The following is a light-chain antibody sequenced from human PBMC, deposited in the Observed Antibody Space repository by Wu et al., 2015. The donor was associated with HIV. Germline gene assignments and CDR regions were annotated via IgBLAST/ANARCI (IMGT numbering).Light chain of an antibody. V-gene: IGKV1-27*01. CDR2: AAS. J-gene: IGKJ2*03. CDR3: QQYESWPPYS. Sequence: DIQMTQSPSSLSASVGDRVTITCRASQGISNFLAWYQQKPGKPPKVLIYAASTLQSGVPSRFSGSGSGTDFTLTISSLQSEDFAVYYCQQYESWPPYSFGQGTKLEIK. CDR1: QGISNF.